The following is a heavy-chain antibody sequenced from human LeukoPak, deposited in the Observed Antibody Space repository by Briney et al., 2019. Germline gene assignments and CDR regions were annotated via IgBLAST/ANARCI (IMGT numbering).Heavy chain of an antibody. CDR1: GFTFSSYA. CDR3: AKVAYSSSWYAFDY. D-gene: IGHD6-13*01. V-gene: IGHV3-23*01. CDR2: ISGSGGST. J-gene: IGHJ4*02. Sequence: GGSLRLSCAASGFTFSSYAMSWVRQAPGEGLEWVSAISGSGGSTYSADSVKGRFTISRDSSKNTLYLQMNSLRAEDTAVYYCAKVAYSSSWYAFDYWGQGTLVTVSS.